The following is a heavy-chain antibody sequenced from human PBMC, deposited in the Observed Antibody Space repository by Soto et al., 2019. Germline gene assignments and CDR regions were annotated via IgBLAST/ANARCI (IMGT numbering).Heavy chain of an antibody. D-gene: IGHD3-10*01. CDR2: IYYSGST. J-gene: IGHJ4*02. V-gene: IGHV4-59*01. CDR1: GGSISSYY. CDR3: AREGPRGYFDY. Sequence: PSETLSLTCTVSGGSISSYYWSWIRQLPGKGLEWFGYIYYSGSTNYNPSLKSRVTISVDTSKNQSSLKLSSVTAADTAVYYWAREGPRGYFDYWGQGTLVTVSS.